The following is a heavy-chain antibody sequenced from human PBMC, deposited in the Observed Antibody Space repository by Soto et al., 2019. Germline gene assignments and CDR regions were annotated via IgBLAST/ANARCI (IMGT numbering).Heavy chain of an antibody. CDR1: GFTFSNYY. V-gene: IGHV3-74*01. J-gene: IGHJ4*02. D-gene: IGHD6-19*01. CDR3: VRSVAGYFEY. Sequence: PGGSLRLSCAASGFTFSNYYMHWVRQAPGKGLVWVSRISGDESSTNYADSVKGRFTISRDNAKNSLFLQMNSLRAEDTAVYYCVRSVAGYFEYWGQGILVTVSS. CDR2: ISGDESST.